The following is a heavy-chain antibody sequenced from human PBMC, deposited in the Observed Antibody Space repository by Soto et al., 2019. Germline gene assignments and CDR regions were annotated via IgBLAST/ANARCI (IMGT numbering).Heavy chain of an antibody. Sequence: QVQLVESGGGVVQPGRSLRLSCAASGFTFSSYGMHWVRQAPGKGLEWVAVIWYDGSNKYYADSVKGRFTISRDNSKNTLYLQMNSLRAEDTAVYYCARPVLLWFGETYFDLWGQGTMGPVSS. CDR1: GFTFSSYG. CDR2: IWYDGSNK. J-gene: IGHJ3*01. V-gene: IGHV3-33*01. CDR3: ARPVLLWFGETYFDL. D-gene: IGHD3-10*01.